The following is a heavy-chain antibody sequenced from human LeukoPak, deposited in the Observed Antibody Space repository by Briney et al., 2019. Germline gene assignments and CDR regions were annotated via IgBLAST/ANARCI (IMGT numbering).Heavy chain of an antibody. Sequence: GGSLRLSCATSGFTFSSYAMNWVRQAPGKGLECVSFISTSGDFTYYAASVKGRFTISRDNSKNTLYFQMNSLRAEDTAVYYCARGAGYNYPYYFDYWGQGTLVTVSS. J-gene: IGHJ4*02. CDR3: ARGAGYNYPYYFDY. CDR2: ISTSGDFT. D-gene: IGHD5-24*01. CDR1: GFTFSSYA. V-gene: IGHV3-23*01.